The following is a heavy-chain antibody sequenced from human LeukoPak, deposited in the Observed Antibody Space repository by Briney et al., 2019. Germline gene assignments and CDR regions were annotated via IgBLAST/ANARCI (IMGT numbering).Heavy chain of an antibody. J-gene: IGHJ4*02. CDR3: AKRGDGTSWPGFDY. CDR1: GFTFSSYA. Sequence: GGSLRLSCAASGFTFSSYAMNWVRQAPGKGLEWVSAISGSSDTIYYADSMKGRFTISRDNSENTLYLQMNSLRAEDTAVYYCAKRGDGTSWPGFDYWGQGTLVTVPS. V-gene: IGHV3-23*01. D-gene: IGHD6-13*01. CDR2: ISGSSDTI.